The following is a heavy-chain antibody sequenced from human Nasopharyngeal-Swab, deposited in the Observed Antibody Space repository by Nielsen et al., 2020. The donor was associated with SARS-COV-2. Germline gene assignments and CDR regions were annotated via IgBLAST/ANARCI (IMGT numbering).Heavy chain of an antibody. D-gene: IGHD5-18*01. CDR3: ARGGRTRIQLWQGPPYGMDV. Sequence: WVRQAPGQGLEWMGGIIPIFGTANYAQKFQGRVTITADESTSTAYMELSSPRSEDTAMYYCARGGRTRIQLWQGPPYGMDVWGQGTTVTVSS. J-gene: IGHJ6*02. V-gene: IGHV1-69*01. CDR2: IIPIFGTA.